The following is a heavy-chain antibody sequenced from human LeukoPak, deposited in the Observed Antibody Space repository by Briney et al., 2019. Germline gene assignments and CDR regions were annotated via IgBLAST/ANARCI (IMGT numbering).Heavy chain of an antibody. J-gene: IGHJ4*02. CDR2: IYYSGST. D-gene: IGHD3-3*01. CDR1: GGSISSSSYY. CDR3: ARLRLSGPIFDY. Sequence: SETLSLTCTVSGGSISSSSYYWVGIRQPPGKGLEWIGSIYYSGSTYYNPSLKSRVTISVDTSKNQFSPKLSSVTAADAAVYYCARLRLSGPIFDYWGQGTLVTVSS. V-gene: IGHV4-39*01.